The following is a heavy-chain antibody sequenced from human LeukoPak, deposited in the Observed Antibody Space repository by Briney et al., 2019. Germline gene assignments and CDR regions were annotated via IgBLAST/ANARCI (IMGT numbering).Heavy chain of an antibody. CDR1: GGSFSGYY. CDR3: SRGDPDIVVVPAAMVGSNFDP. V-gene: IGHV4-34*01. CDR2: INHRGST. D-gene: IGHD2-2*01. Sequence: SETLSLTCAVYGGSFSGYYWSWIRQPPGKGREWIGEINHRGSTNYNPSLKSRVTISVDTSKNQFSLKLSSVTAADTAVYYCSRGDPDIVVVPAAMVGSNFDPWGQGTLVTVSS. J-gene: IGHJ5*02.